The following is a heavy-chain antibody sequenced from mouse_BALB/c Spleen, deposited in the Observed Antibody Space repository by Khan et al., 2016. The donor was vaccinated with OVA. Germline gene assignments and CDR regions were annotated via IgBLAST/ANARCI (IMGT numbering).Heavy chain of an antibody. CDR3: ASYYGSSYAMDY. CDR1: GYTFTSYW. V-gene: IGHV1-7*01. Sequence: QVQLQQSGAELAKPGASVKMSCKASGYTFTSYWMNWVKQRPGQGLEWIGYNKPSTGYTEYNQKFRDKTTLTEDQSSSTAYMELSNLTSEDAVVYDCASYYGSSYAMDYWCQGTSVTVSS. D-gene: IGHD1-1*01. J-gene: IGHJ4*01. CDR2: NKPSTGYT.